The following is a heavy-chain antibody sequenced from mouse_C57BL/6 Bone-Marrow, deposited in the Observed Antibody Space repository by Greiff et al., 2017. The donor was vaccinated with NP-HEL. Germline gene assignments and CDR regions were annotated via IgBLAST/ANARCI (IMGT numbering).Heavy chain of an antibody. Sequence: VQLQQSGAELVRPGTSVKVSCKASGYAFTNYLIEWVKQRPGQGLEWIGVINPGSGGTNYNEKFKGKATLTADKSSSTAYMQLSSLTSEDSAVYFCARWDTTDYFDDWGQGTTLTVSS. D-gene: IGHD1-1*01. J-gene: IGHJ2*01. V-gene: IGHV1-54*01. CDR1: GYAFTNYL. CDR2: INPGSGGT. CDR3: ARWDTTDYFDD.